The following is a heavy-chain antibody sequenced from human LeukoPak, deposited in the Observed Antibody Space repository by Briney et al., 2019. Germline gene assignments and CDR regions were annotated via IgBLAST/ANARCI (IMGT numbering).Heavy chain of an antibody. Sequence: GASVKVSCKASGYTFTGYYIHWVRQAPGQGLEWMGWINPNSGGTNYAQKFQGRDTMTRDTSISTAYMELSRLRSDDTAVYYCARAIKASSGCDYWGQGTLVTVSS. D-gene: IGHD6-19*01. CDR2: INPNSGGT. CDR1: GYTFTGYY. J-gene: IGHJ4*02. V-gene: IGHV1-2*02. CDR3: ARAIKASSGCDY.